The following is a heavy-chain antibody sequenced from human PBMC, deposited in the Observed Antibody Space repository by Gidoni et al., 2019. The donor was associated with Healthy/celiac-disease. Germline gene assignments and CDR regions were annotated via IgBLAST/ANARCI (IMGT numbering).Heavy chain of an antibody. Sequence: QVQLVESGGGVVQPGRSLRLSCAASGFTFSSYGMHWVRQAPGKGLEWVAVIWYDGSNKYYADSVKGRFTISRDNSKNTLYLQMNSLRAEDTAVYYCAREIYYDSSGYLDYWGQGTLVTVSS. CDR2: IWYDGSNK. D-gene: IGHD3-22*01. CDR3: AREIYYDSSGYLDY. V-gene: IGHV3-33*01. CDR1: GFTFSSYG. J-gene: IGHJ4*02.